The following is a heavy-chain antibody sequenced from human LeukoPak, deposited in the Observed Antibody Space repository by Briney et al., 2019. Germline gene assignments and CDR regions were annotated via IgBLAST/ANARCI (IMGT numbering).Heavy chain of an antibody. CDR3: ASALGYSSGLAVGLDP. CDR1: GGSISSSNW. D-gene: IGHD6-19*01. CDR2: IYHSGGT. V-gene: IGHV4-4*02. Sequence: SETLSLTCAVSGGSISSSNWWSWVRQPPGKGLEWIGEIYHSGGTYYNPSLKSRVTISVDKSKNQFSLKLSSVTAADTAVYYCASALGYSSGLAVGLDPWGQGTLVTVSS. J-gene: IGHJ5*02.